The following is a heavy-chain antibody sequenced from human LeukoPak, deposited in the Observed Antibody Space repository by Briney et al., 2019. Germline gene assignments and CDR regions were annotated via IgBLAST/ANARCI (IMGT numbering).Heavy chain of an antibody. CDR1: GGSISSGSYY. CDR3: ARVGAGLFDY. V-gene: IGHV4-30-2*01. CDR2: IYHSGST. J-gene: IGHJ4*02. D-gene: IGHD1-26*01. Sequence: PSQTLSLTCTVSGGSISSGSYYWSWIRQPPGKGLEWIGEIYHSGSTNYNPSLKSRVTISVDKSKNQFSLKLSSVTAADTAVYYCARVGAGLFDYWGQGALVTVSS.